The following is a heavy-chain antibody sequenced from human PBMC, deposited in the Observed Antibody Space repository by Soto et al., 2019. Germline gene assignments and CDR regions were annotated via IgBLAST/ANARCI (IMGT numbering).Heavy chain of an antibody. Sequence: EVQLVESGGGLVQPGGSLRLSCAASGFTFSSYEMNWVCQAPGKGLEWVSYISSSGDTIYYADSVKGRFTVSRDNAKNSLYLQMNSLRVEDTAVYYCARDDNSSGWDDIDYWGQGTLVTVSS. CDR3: ARDDNSSGWDDIDY. CDR1: GFTFSSYE. J-gene: IGHJ4*02. D-gene: IGHD6-19*01. V-gene: IGHV3-48*03. CDR2: ISSSGDTI.